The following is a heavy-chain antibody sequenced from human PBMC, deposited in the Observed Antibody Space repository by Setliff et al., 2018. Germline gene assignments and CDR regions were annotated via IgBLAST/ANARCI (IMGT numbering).Heavy chain of an antibody. D-gene: IGHD5-18*01. Sequence: SETLSLTCTVSGDSISSGYYYWSWIRQPPGKGLEWIGEINHSGSTYYNPSLKSRVTISVDTSKNQFSLKLSSVTAADTAVYYCASSRGQLRYSYGPNWFDPWGQGTLVTVSS. CDR1: GDSISSGYYY. CDR3: ASSRGQLRYSYGPNWFDP. CDR2: INHSGST. V-gene: IGHV4-39*07. J-gene: IGHJ5*02.